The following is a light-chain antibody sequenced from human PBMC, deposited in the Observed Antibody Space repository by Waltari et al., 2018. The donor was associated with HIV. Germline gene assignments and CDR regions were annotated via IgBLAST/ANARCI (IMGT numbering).Light chain of an antibody. J-gene: IGKJ4*01. V-gene: IGKV3-15*01. CDR3: QQYNFWPLT. CDR2: NAS. Sequence: EIVMTQSPATVSVSPGDRVTLSCWASQSVNRNLAWYRQQPGLSPSLVMFNASIRATGVPDSFTGWVSGSAFTLTISNLRSEDFGTYYCQQYNFWPLTFGRGTRMEIK. CDR1: QSVNRN.